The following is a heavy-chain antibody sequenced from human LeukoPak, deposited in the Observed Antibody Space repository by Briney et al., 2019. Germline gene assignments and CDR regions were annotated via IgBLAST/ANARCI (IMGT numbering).Heavy chain of an antibody. V-gene: IGHV3-21*01. CDR3: ASDAFDI. Sequence: GGSLRLSCSASGFTFDDYGLSWVRQAPGKGLEWVSSIRSSSSYIYYADSVKGRFTISRDNAKNSLYLQMNSLSAEDTAVYYCASDAFDIWGQGTVVTVSS. J-gene: IGHJ3*02. CDR2: IRSSSSYI. CDR1: GFTFDDYG.